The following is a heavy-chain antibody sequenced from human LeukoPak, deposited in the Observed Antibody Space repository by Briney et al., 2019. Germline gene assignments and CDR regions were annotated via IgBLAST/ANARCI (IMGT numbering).Heavy chain of an antibody. D-gene: IGHD3-22*01. V-gene: IGHV3-30*18. CDR2: ISNDGGNK. Sequence: GGSLRLSCAASGFTFSSYGMNWVRQAPGKGLDWVAVISNDGGNKYYADSVKGRFTISRDNSKNTLYLQMNSLRAEDTAVYYCAKENYYDSSGYYPAGYYGMDVWGQGTTVTVSS. CDR3: AKENYYDSSGYYPAGYYGMDV. J-gene: IGHJ6*02. CDR1: GFTFSSYG.